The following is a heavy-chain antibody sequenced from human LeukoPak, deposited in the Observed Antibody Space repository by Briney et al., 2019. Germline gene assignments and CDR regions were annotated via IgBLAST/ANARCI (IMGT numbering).Heavy chain of an antibody. CDR3: ASGYTAAGRGFDP. CDR2: IYYSGST. CDR1: GGSVSSSSY. V-gene: IGHV4-39*01. D-gene: IGHD6-13*01. Sequence: SETLSLTCTVSGGSVSSSSYWGWIRQPPGKGLEWIGSIYYSGSTYYSPSLKSRVTISLDPSKNQFSLKLSSLTAADTAIYSCASGYTAAGRGFDPWGQGTLVTVSS. J-gene: IGHJ5*02.